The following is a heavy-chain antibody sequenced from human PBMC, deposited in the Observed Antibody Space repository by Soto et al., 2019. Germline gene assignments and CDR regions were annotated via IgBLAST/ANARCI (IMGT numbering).Heavy chain of an antibody. CDR2: IYYSGST. CDR1: GGSISSGGYY. CDR3: ARAYYDILTGYYQNWFDP. Sequence: QVQLQESGPGLVKPSQTLSLTCTVSGGSISSGGYYWSWIRQHPGKGLEWIGYIYYSGSTYYNPSLTSRVTISVDTSKNQFSLKLSSVTAADTAVYYCARAYYDILTGYYQNWFDPWGQGTLVTVSS. D-gene: IGHD3-9*01. V-gene: IGHV4-31*03. J-gene: IGHJ5*02.